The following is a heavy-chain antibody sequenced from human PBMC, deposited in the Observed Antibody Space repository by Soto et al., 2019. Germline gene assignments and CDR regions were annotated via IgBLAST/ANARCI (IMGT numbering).Heavy chain of an antibody. CDR3: ARGPRVSSTGTGDQ. V-gene: IGHV3-74*01. CDR1: GFSFSAYL. Sequence: GGSLRLSCASSGFSFSAYLRHLVRPVPGKGLTWVSRISDDGSTATYADSVKGRFVISRDNAKNSLYLEMNTLRADDSGLDYCARGPRVSSTGTGDQWGRETLVT. D-gene: IGHD1-1*01. CDR2: ISDDGSTA. J-gene: IGHJ4*02.